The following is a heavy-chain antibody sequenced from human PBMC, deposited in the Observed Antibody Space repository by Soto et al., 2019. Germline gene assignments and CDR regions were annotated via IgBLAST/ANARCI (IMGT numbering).Heavy chain of an antibody. D-gene: IGHD3-10*01. CDR2: IRSKAYGGTT. J-gene: IGHJ6*03. Sequence: SLRLSCTASGFTFGDYAMSWFRQAPGKGLEWVGFIRSKAYGGTTEYAASVKGRFTISRDDSKSIAYLQMNSLKTEDTAVYYCTRFWGSGYYYMDVWGKGTTVTVSS. V-gene: IGHV3-49*03. CDR1: GFTFGDYA. CDR3: TRFWGSGYYYMDV.